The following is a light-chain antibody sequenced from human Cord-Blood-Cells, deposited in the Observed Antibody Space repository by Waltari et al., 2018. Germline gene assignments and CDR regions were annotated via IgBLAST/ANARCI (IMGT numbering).Light chain of an antibody. CDR1: QSVSSN. J-gene: IGKJ2*01. V-gene: IGKV3-15*01. CDR2: GAS. CDR3: QQYNNWPYT. Sequence: SVSPGERATLSCRASQSVSSNLAWYQQKPGQAPRLLIYGASARATGIPASFSGSGSGTEFTLTISSLQSEDFAVYYCQQYNNWPYTFGQGTKLEIK.